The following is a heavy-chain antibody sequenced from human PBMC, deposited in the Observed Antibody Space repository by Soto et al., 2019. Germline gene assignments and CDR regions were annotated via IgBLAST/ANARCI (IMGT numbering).Heavy chain of an antibody. CDR3: ARESGGLDV. J-gene: IGHJ6*02. CDR2: IESTGSYT. Sequence: GGSLRLSCAPSGFTFSDYYMSWIRQAPGKGLEWVSWIESTGSYTNYAGSVKGRFTISRDNAKNSLYLQMNSLRAEDMAVYYCARESGGLDVWGQGTTVTVSS. CDR1: GFTFSDYY. V-gene: IGHV3-11*06. D-gene: IGHD1-26*01.